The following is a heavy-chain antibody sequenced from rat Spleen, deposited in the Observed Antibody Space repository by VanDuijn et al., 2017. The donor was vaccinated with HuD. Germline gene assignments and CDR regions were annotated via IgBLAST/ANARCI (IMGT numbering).Heavy chain of an antibody. J-gene: IGHJ3*01. Sequence: EVQLVESGGGLVQPGRSLKLSCAASGFTFSDSNMAWVRQAPKKGLEWVATIIYDGTRTYYRDSVKGRFTISRDNAKSTLYLHMDSLGSEETAPYDCATGRRILRMDWFAYWGEGTLVTVSS. CDR3: ATGRRILRMDWFAY. CDR2: IIYDGTRT. CDR1: GFTFSDSN. D-gene: IGHD1-6*01. V-gene: IGHV5S10*01.